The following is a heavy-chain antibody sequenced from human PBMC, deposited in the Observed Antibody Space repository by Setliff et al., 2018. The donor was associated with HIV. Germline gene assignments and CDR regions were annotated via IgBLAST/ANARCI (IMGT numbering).Heavy chain of an antibody. D-gene: IGHD3-22*01. J-gene: IGHJ4*02. CDR2: MNPNSGNT. Sequence: ASVKVSCKAPGHTFINYYIHWVRQAPGQGLEWMGWMNPNSGNTGYAQKFQGRVTVTRNTSISTAYMELSSLRSEDTAVYYCARGTYDSDYWGQGTLVTVSS. CDR1: GHTFINYY. CDR3: ARGTYDSDY. V-gene: IGHV1-8*01.